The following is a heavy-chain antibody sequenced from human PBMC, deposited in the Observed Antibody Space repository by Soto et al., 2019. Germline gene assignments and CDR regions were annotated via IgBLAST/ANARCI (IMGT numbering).Heavy chain of an antibody. J-gene: IGHJ4*02. CDR2: IHYNGNT. Sequence: SETLSLTCTVSGDSISAYSWSWVRQPPGKGLEWIGNIHYNGNTKYNPSLKSRVTMSVDTSKNQFSLKLTSVTAADTAVYYCARGSTTEKVDSWGQGTLVTVSS. CDR1: GDSISAYS. CDR3: ARGSTTEKVDS. V-gene: IGHV4-59*08. D-gene: IGHD4-4*01.